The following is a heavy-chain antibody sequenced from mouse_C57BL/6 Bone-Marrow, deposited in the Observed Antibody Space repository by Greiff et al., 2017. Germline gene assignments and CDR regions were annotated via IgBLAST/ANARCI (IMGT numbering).Heavy chain of an antibody. J-gene: IGHJ2*01. CDR1: GYSITNGNHW. V-gene: IGHV3-4*01. CDR2: ISSSGST. Sequence: VQLKQSGPALVKPSQTVSLTCTVTGYSITNGNHWWNWLRPVSGSKLEWIGYISSSGSTDSNPSLKRRISITRDTSNNQLFLQLNSVTTEDIATYYWARDSGNYGGYFDDWGQGTTLTVSS. D-gene: IGHD2-1*01. CDR3: ARDSGNYGGYFDD.